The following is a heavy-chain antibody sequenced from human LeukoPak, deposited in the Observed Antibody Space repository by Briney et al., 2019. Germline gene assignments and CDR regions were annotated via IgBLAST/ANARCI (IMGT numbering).Heavy chain of an antibody. CDR3: AKDASYYYDGSGYWPH. Sequence: GGSLRLSCAASGFTFSSYAMSWVRQAPGKGLEWVSAISGSGGSTYYADSVKGRFTISRDDSKNTLYLQMNSLRAEDTAAYYCAKDASYYYDGSGYWPHWGQGTLVTVSS. CDR2: ISGSGGST. CDR1: GFTFSSYA. V-gene: IGHV3-23*01. D-gene: IGHD3-22*01. J-gene: IGHJ4*02.